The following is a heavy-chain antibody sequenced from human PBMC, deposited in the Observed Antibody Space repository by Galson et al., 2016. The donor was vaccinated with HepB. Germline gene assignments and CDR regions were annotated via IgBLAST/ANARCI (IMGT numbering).Heavy chain of an antibody. CDR1: GFSISAYW. Sequence: SLRLSCAASGFSISAYWMHWVRQAPGKGLMCVSRIRGDGTSISYADSVEGRFTVSRDNAKNTLYLEMSSLRAEDTAVCYCVRGVEGWSLFDYWGQGTLVTASS. CDR2: IRGDGTSI. V-gene: IGHV3-74*01. CDR3: VRGVEGWSLFDY. J-gene: IGHJ4*02.